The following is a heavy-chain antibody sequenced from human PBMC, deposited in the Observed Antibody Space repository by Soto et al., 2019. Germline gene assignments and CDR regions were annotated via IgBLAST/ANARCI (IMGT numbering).Heavy chain of an antibody. CDR3: ARWESSSYYFDY. V-gene: IGHV4-34*01. D-gene: IGHD6-6*01. J-gene: IGHJ4*02. CDR1: GGSFSGYY. Sequence: SETLSLTCAVYGGSFSGYYWSWIRQPPGKGLEWIGEINHSGSTNYNPSLKIRVTISVDTSKNQFSLKLSSVTAADTAVYYCARWESSSYYFDYWGQGTLVTVSS. CDR2: INHSGST.